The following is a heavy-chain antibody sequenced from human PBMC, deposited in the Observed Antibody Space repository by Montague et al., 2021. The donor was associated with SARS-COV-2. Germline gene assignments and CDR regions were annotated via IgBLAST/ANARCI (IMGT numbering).Heavy chain of an antibody. Sequence: SETLSLTCTVSGGAISSSSYYWGWLRQPPGKGLEWIGSIHYSGSTYYNPSLKSRVTISVDTSKNQFSLKLSSVTAAATAVYYCASPTYYYDSSGSDAFDIWGQGTMVTVSS. V-gene: IGHV4-39*01. D-gene: IGHD3-22*01. CDR2: IHYSGST. CDR1: GGAISSSSYY. CDR3: ASPTYYYDSSGSDAFDI. J-gene: IGHJ3*02.